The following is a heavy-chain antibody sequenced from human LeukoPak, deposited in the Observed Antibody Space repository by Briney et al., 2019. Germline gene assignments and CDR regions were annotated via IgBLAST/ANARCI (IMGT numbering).Heavy chain of an antibody. CDR2: IYYSGST. D-gene: IGHD3-10*01. CDR3: VRNYYGSGSPSFDY. Sequence: SQTLSLTCTVSGGSISSGGYYWSWIRQHPGKGLEWIGYIYYSGSTYYNPSLKSRVTISVDTSKNQFSLKLSSVTAADTAVYYCVRNYYGSGSPSFDYWGQGTLVTVSS. J-gene: IGHJ4*02. CDR1: GGSISSGGYY. V-gene: IGHV4-31*03.